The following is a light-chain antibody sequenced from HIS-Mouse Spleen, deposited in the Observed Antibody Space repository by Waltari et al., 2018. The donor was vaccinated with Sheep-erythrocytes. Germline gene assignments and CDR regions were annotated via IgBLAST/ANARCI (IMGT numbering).Light chain of an antibody. J-gene: IGLJ3*02. CDR2: GNS. CDR3: QSYDSSLSGWV. CDR1: SSNIGAGYD. V-gene: IGLV1-40*01. Sequence: QSVLTQPPSASGAPGQRVTISCTGSSSNIGAGYDGHGYQQLPGTAPKLLIYGNSNRPSGVPDRFSGSKSGTSASLAITGLQAEDEADYYCQSYDSSLSGWVFGGGTKLTVL.